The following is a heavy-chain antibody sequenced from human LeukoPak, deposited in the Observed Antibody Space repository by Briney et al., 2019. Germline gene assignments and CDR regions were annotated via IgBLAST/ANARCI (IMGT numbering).Heavy chain of an antibody. CDR3: ARRLTAAGTFYFDY. D-gene: IGHD6-13*01. CDR2: IDPGDSDT. J-gene: IGHJ4*02. V-gene: IGHV5-51*01. Sequence: GESLKISCKGSGYSFTNYWIGWVRQMPGKDLEWMGIIDPGDSDTRYSPSFQGQVTISADKSINTAYLQWSSLKASDTAMYYCARRLTAAGTFYFDYWGQGTLVTVSS. CDR1: GYSFTNYW.